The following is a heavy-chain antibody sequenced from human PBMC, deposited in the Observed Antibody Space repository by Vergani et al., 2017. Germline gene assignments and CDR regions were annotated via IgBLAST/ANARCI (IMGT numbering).Heavy chain of an antibody. J-gene: IGHJ4*02. V-gene: IGHV1-69*02. CDR2: IIPILGIA. CDR1: GGTFSSYT. CDR3: ASSSGSYYVDY. D-gene: IGHD1-26*01. Sequence: QVQLVQSGAEVKKPGSSVKVSCKASGGTFSSYTISWVRQAPGQGLEWMGRIIPILGIANYAQKFQGRFTITADKSTSTAYMELSSLRSEDTAVYYCASSSGSYYVDYWGQGTLVTVSS.